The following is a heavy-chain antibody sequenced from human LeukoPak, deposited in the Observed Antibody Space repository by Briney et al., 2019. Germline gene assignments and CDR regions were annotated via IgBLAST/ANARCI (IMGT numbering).Heavy chain of an antibody. CDR1: GYTFTSYY. CDR2: INPSGGST. D-gene: IGHD3-10*01. J-gene: IGHJ4*02. V-gene: IGHV1-46*01. CDR3: ARGVLWFGETHHHFDY. Sequence: EASVKVSCKASGYTFTSYYMHWVRQAPGQGLEWMGIINPSGGSTSYAQKFQGRVTMTRDTSTSTVYMELSSLRSEDTAVYYCARGVLWFGETHHHFDYWGQGTLVTVSS.